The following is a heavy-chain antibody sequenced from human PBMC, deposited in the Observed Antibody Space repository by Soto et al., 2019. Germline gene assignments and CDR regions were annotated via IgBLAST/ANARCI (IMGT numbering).Heavy chain of an antibody. V-gene: IGHV1-2*02. CDR3: ARVVGTPMYSWFDP. J-gene: IGHJ5*02. Sequence: ASVQVSCKASGYTFTVYYMHWVRQAPGQGLEWMGWINPNSGGTNYAQKFRGRVTMTRDTSISTAYMELSRLRSDDTAVYYCARVVGTPMYSWFDPWGQGTLVTVSS. CDR1: GYTFTVYY. D-gene: IGHD1-1*01. CDR2: INPNSGGT.